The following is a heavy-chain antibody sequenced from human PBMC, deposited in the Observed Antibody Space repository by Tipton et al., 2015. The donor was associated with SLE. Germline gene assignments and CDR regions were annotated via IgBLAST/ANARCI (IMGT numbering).Heavy chain of an antibody. V-gene: IGHV4-39*07. Sequence: TLSLTCTVSGGSITSSCFYWGWFRQPPGKGLEWIGSIDYSGRTYYTPSLKSQLTISVDTSENQFSLKLNSVTAADTAFYYCARRTSGYAPDYWGQGTLVTVSS. J-gene: IGHJ4*02. CDR3: ARRTSGYAPDY. D-gene: IGHD5-12*01. CDR2: IDYSGRT. CDR1: GGSITSSCFY.